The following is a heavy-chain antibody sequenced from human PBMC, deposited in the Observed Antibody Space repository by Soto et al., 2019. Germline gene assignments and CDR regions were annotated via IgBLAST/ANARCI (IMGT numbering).Heavy chain of an antibody. Sequence: SVKVSCKASGYTFINYYMHWVRQAPGQGLEWMGGIIPIFGTANYAQKFQGRVTITADKSTSTAYMELSSLRSEDTAVYYCARAGRATNYYYYGMDVWGQGTTVTVSS. D-gene: IGHD1-26*01. CDR3: ARAGRATNYYYYGMDV. V-gene: IGHV1-69*06. J-gene: IGHJ6*02. CDR2: IIPIFGTA. CDR1: GYTFINYY.